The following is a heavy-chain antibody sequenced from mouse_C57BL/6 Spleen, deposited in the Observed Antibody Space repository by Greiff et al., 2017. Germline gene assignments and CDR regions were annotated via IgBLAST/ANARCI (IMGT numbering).Heavy chain of an antibody. V-gene: IGHV1-69*01. Sequence: VQLQQPGAELVMPGASVKLSCKASGYTFTSYWMHWVKQRPGQGLEWIGEIDPSDSYTNYNQKFKGKSTLTVDKSSSTAYMQLSSLTSEDSAVYYCARSHSDYGSSYWYFDVWGTGTTVTVSS. CDR1: GYTFTSYW. J-gene: IGHJ1*03. CDR3: ARSHSDYGSSYWYFDV. D-gene: IGHD1-1*01. CDR2: IDPSDSYT.